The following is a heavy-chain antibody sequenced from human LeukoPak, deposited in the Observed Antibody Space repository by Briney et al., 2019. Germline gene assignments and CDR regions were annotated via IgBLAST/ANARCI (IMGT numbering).Heavy chain of an antibody. CDR2: IYYSGST. J-gene: IGHJ4*02. CDR3: ARLYGSGWFDGDF. V-gene: IGHV4-59*08. Sequence: SETLSLTCTVSGGSISSYYWSWIRQPPGKGLEWIGYIYYSGSTNYNPSLKSRVTISVDTSKNQFSLKLSSVTAADTAVCYCARLYGSGWFDGDFWGRGTLVTVSS. D-gene: IGHD6-19*01. CDR1: GGSISSYY.